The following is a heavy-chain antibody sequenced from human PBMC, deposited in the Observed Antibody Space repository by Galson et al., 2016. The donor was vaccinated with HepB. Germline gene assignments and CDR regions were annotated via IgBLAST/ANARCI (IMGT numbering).Heavy chain of an antibody. J-gene: IGHJ6*02. Sequence: SLRLSCAASGFTFSSYAMRWVRQTPGKGLEWVSAISGSGGSTYYADSVKGRFTISRDNSKNTLYLHMNSLRAEDTAVYYCAKDKRDYDFWSGYYPYYYYGMDVWGQGTTVTVSS. CDR3: AKDKRDYDFWSGYYPYYYYGMDV. CDR1: GFTFSSYA. V-gene: IGHV3-23*01. D-gene: IGHD3-3*01. CDR2: ISGSGGST.